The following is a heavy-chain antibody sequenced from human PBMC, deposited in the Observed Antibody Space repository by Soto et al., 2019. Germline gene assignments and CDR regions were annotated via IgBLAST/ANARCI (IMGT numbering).Heavy chain of an antibody. D-gene: IGHD3-22*01. V-gene: IGHV4-59*02. CDR1: GDSVSTGY. CDR3: AKSYYDTTGFAVDP. CDR2: MYFGGSF. Sequence: SETLSLTCTVSGDSVSTGYWSWIRQPPGKGLEWIGFMYFGGSFNYNPSLTSRVTISVETSKNQFSMKMTSVTAADTAVYYCAKSYYDTTGFAVDPWGQGTLVTVAS. J-gene: IGHJ5*02.